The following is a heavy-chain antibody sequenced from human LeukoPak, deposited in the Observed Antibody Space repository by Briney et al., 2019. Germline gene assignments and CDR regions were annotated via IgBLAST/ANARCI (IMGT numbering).Heavy chain of an antibody. Sequence: GSLRLSCAVSGFTFSSYSMNWVRQAPGKGLEWLSYIISNIDTTYYADSVRGGFTISRDNAKNSLNLQMNSLRAEDTAVYYCARKRGHDAFDIWGQGTMVTVSS. V-gene: IGHV3-48*01. J-gene: IGHJ3*02. CDR1: GFTFSSYS. CDR3: ARKRGHDAFDI. CDR2: IISNIDTT. D-gene: IGHD5-24*01.